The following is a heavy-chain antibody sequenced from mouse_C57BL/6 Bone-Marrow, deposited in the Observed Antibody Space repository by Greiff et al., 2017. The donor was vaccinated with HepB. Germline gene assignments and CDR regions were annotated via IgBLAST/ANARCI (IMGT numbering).Heavy chain of an antibody. CDR2: IRLKSDNYAT. CDR3: KVNYLYAMDY. J-gene: IGHJ4*01. V-gene: IGHV6-3*01. D-gene: IGHD2-1*01. Sequence: EVKVEESGGGLVQPGGSMKLSCVASGFTFSNYWMNWVRQSPGKGLEWVAQIRLKSDNYATHYAESVKGRFTISRDDSKSSVYLQMNNLRAEDTGIYYCKVNYLYAMDYWGQGTSVTVSS. CDR1: GFTFSNYW.